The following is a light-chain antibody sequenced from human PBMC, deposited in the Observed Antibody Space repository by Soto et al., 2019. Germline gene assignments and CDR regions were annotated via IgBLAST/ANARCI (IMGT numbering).Light chain of an antibody. J-gene: IGKJ3*01. Sequence: DIQMTQSPSSLSASVGDRVTITCRASQNISRYFNWYQQKPGKAPRLLVYAASGLQNGGPSRFSGSGSGTDFTLTISSLQPEDFAKYYCQQSYNALFTSGPGTKVDIK. CDR3: QQSYNALFT. V-gene: IGKV1-39*01. CDR1: QNISRY. CDR2: AAS.